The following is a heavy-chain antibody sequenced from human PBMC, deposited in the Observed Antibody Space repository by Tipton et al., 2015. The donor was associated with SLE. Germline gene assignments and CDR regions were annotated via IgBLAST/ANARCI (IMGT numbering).Heavy chain of an antibody. V-gene: IGHV3-30*04. Sequence: SLRFSCAASGFTFGNFAMHWVRQAPGKGLEWVAVISYDGTEKYYADSVKGRFTISRDYSRNTLYLQMNSLRSEDTAVFYCARGDSSSLVGYFRHWGQGTLVTVSA. CDR3: ARGDSSSLVGYFRH. J-gene: IGHJ1*01. D-gene: IGHD6-13*01. CDR1: GFTFGNFA. CDR2: ISYDGTEK.